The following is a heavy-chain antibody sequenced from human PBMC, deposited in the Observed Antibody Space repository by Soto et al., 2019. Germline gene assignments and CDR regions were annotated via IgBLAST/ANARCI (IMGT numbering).Heavy chain of an antibody. D-gene: IGHD1-26*01. Sequence: QVQLVESGGGVVKPGRSLRLSCVASGFTLSHYDMNWVRQAPGKGLEWVAVVSDDGSNKYYGDSVRGRFTISRDNSKNTLYLQMNSLRAEDTAVYYCAKGELINPQLFEFWGQGALVTVSS. CDR1: GFTLSHYD. CDR2: VSDDGSNK. J-gene: IGHJ4*02. CDR3: AKGELINPQLFEF. V-gene: IGHV3-30*18.